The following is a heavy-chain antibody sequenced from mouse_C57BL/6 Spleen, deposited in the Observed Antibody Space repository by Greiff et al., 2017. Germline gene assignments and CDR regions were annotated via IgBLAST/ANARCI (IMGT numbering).Heavy chain of an antibody. Sequence: LVESGAELVKPGASVKISCKASGYAFSSYWMNWVKQRPGKGLEWIGQIYPGDGDTNYNGKFKGKATLTADKSSSTAYMQLSSLTSEDSAVYFCARILLLGFDYWGQGTTLTVSS. CDR1: GYAFSSYW. J-gene: IGHJ2*01. CDR2: IYPGDGDT. CDR3: ARILLLGFDY. D-gene: IGHD1-1*01. V-gene: IGHV1-80*01.